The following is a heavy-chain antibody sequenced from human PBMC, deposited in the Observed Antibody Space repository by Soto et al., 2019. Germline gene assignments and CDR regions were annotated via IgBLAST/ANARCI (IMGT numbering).Heavy chain of an antibody. J-gene: IGHJ4*02. CDR3: ARSNSSSWYYFDY. D-gene: IGHD6-13*01. Sequence: GGSLRLSCAASGFTFGDYGMSWVRQAPGKGLEWVSGINWNGGSTGYADSVKGRFTISRDNAKNSLYLQMNSLRAEDTAWYYCARSNSSSWYYFDYWGQGTLVTVSS. CDR2: INWNGGST. CDR1: GFTFGDYG. V-gene: IGHV3-20*04.